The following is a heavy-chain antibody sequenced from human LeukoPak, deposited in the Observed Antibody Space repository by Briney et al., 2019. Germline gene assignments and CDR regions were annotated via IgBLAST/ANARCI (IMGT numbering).Heavy chain of an antibody. CDR1: GGSISSGGYY. CDR3: ARHSHGITMVRGVIPYYFDY. J-gene: IGHJ4*02. CDR2: IYYSGST. V-gene: IGHV4-61*08. Sequence: SQTLSLTCTVSGGSISSGGYYWSWIRQPPGKGLEWIGYIYYSGSTNYNPSLKSRVTISVDTSKNQLSLKLSSVTAADTAVYYCARHSHGITMVRGVIPYYFDYWGQGTLVTVSS. D-gene: IGHD3-10*01.